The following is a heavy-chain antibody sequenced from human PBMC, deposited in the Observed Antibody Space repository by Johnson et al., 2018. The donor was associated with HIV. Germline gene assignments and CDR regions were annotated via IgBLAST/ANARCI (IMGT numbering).Heavy chain of an antibody. J-gene: IGHJ3*02. D-gene: IGHD6-13*01. CDR3: ARASRSWYFAFDI. CDR2: ISADGTNK. Sequence: QVQLVESGGGVVQPGKSLRLSCAAAGFSFNTYTMHWVRQAPGKGLEWVAIISADGTNKYYADSVKGRFTISRDNSKNILYLQMDSLRPEDTAMYYCARASRSWYFAFDIWGQGTMVTVSS. CDR1: GFSFNTYT. V-gene: IGHV3-30-3*01.